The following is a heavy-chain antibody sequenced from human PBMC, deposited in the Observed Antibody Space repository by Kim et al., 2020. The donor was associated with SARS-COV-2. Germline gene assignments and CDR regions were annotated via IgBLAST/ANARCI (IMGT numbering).Heavy chain of an antibody. V-gene: IGHV1-3*01. D-gene: IGHD3-10*01. J-gene: IGHJ3*02. Sequence: FQGRVTITRDTSANTAYMELSSLRSEDTAVYYCARDLYSSGTYYFGGAFAIWGQGTMVTVSS. CDR3: ARDLYSSGTYYFGGAFAI.